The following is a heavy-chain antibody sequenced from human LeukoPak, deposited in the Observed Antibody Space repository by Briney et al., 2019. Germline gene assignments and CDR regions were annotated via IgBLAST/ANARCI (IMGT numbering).Heavy chain of an antibody. CDR1: GASISKSY. Sequence: PSETLSLTCTVSGASISKSYWSWIRQPPGKELEWIGYIYYSGSTNYNPSLKSRVTISVDTSKNQFSLKLSSVTAADTAVYYCAREDYGVSFDYWGQGTLVTVSS. CDR3: AREDYGVSFDY. V-gene: IGHV4-59*01. J-gene: IGHJ4*02. CDR2: IYYSGST. D-gene: IGHD4-17*01.